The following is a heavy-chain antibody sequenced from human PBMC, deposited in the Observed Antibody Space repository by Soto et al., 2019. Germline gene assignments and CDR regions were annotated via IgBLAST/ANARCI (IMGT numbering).Heavy chain of an antibody. Sequence: SETLSLTCAVSGFSISSGNWWTWVRPSPQRGLEYIGEIFHDGTANYYPSFERRVAISVDTSKNQFSLKLTSVTAADTAIYFCARLVYDTRLNYMYFDFWGQGTLVTVSS. CDR2: IFHDGTA. CDR3: ARLVYDTRLNYMYFDF. V-gene: IGHV4-4*02. CDR1: GFSISSGNW. J-gene: IGHJ4*02. D-gene: IGHD3-10*01.